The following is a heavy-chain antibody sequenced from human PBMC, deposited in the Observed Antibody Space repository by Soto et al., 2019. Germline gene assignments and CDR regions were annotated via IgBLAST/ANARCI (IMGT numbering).Heavy chain of an antibody. CDR3: VRSIAAAVDFDY. D-gene: IGHD6-13*01. V-gene: IGHV1-69*13. Sequence: SVKVSCKAFGGTFSNYAFSWVRQAPGQGLEWLGGIMPIFGRADYAQKFRGRVTITADESTATAHMELSSLRSDDTAVYYCVRSIAAAVDFDYWGQGTLVTVSS. CDR2: IMPIFGRA. CDR1: GGTFSNYA. J-gene: IGHJ4*02.